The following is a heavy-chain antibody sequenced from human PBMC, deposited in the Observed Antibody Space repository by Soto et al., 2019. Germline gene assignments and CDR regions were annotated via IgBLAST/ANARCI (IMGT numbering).Heavy chain of an antibody. J-gene: IGHJ5*02. D-gene: IGHD3-22*01. Sequence: PSETLSLTCAVYGESFSGYYWSWIRQPPGKGLEWIGEINRSRSTNHNPSLKSRVTISVDTSKNQFSLRLTSVTAADTAVYYCARLGAYYQSLDPWGPGTLVTVSS. CDR3: ARLGAYYQSLDP. V-gene: IGHV4-34*01. CDR2: INRSRST. CDR1: GESFSGYY.